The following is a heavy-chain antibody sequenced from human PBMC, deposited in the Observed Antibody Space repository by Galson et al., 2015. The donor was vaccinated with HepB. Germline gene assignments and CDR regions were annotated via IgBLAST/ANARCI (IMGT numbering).Heavy chain of an antibody. CDR3: AKEGSSAMNELDS. CDR1: GFTVGTYA. Sequence: CLILTCAVSGFTVGTYAVRRVRQAPGRGLEWVSRLYERTGGTYYADSVKGRSIVSDASTRYTLFLPMNSLRIEVTAIYHCAKEGSSAMNELDSWGQGTQVIVSS. J-gene: IGHJ4*02. V-gene: IGHV3-23*01. D-gene: IGHD2-2*01. CDR2: LYERTGGT.